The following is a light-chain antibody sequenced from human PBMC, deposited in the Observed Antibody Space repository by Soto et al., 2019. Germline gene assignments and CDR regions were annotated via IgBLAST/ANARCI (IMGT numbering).Light chain of an antibody. CDR3: QQYGSSPYT. CDR2: GAA. V-gene: IGKV3-20*01. J-gene: IGKJ2*01. CDR1: QSVRSNY. Sequence: EIVLTQSPGTLSLSPGERATLSCRTSQSVRSNYLAWYHQKPGQAPRLLIYGAANRATGIPDRFGGSGSGTEFTLTISRLAPEDCAVYYCQQYGSSPYTFGQGTKLEIK.